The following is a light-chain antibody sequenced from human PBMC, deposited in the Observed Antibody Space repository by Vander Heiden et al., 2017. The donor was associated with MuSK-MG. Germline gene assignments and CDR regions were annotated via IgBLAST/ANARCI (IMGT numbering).Light chain of an antibody. Sequence: DIQMTQSPSSLSASVGDRVTITCLASQGISNYLACYQQKPGKVPKLLIYAASTLQSGVPSRFSGSGSGTDFTLTISSLQPEDVATYYCQKDNSAPWTFGQGTKVEIK. CDR3: QKDNSAPWT. V-gene: IGKV1-27*01. CDR1: QGISNY. J-gene: IGKJ1*01. CDR2: AAS.